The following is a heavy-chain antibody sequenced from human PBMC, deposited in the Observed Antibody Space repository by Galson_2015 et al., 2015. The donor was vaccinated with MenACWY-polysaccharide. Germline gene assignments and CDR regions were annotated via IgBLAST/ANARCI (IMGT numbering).Heavy chain of an antibody. Sequence: QSGAEVKKPGASVTVSCTASGYTFTNYGISWVRQAPGQGLEWMGWISAYNGNTNYAQKLQGRVTMTTDTSTSTAYMELRSLRSDDTAVYYCARGLRQEWELPWVDYWGQGTLVTVSS. CDR1: GYTFTNYG. D-gene: IGHD1-26*01. V-gene: IGHV1-18*01. CDR3: ARGLRQEWELPWVDY. CDR2: ISAYNGNT. J-gene: IGHJ4*02.